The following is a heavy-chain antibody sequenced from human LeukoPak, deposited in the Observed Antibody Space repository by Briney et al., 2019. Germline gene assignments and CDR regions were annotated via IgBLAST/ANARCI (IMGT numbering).Heavy chain of an antibody. J-gene: IGHJ3*02. V-gene: IGHV1-46*01. CDR2: IHPSGGST. CDR3: ARPPNLYSSGWYRDAFDI. Sequence: ASVKVSCKASGYTFTNYYMHWVRQAPGQGLEWMGLIHPSGGSTDYAQKFQGRVTMTGDTSTTTVYMELSSLRSEDTAVYYCARPPNLYSSGWYRDAFDIWGQGTMVTVSS. D-gene: IGHD6-19*01. CDR1: GYTFTNYY.